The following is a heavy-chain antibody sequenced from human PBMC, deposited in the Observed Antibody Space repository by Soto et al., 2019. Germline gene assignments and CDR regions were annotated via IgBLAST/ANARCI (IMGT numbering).Heavy chain of an antibody. CDR3: AREVIVVLPNAPQGFDF. V-gene: IGHV1-69*05. CDR2: IIPIFGTA. J-gene: IGHJ3*01. CDR1: GGTFSSYA. D-gene: IGHD2-2*01. Sequence: GASVKVSCKASGGTFSSYAISWVRQAPGQGLEWMGGIIPIFGTANYAQKFQGRVTITRDKSTSTAYMELSSLRSEDTAVYYCAREVIVVLPNAPQGFDFWGQGTMVTVSS.